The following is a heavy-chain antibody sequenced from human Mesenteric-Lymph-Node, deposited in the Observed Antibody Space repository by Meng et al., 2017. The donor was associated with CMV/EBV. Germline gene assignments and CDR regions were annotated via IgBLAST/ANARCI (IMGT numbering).Heavy chain of an antibody. CDR3: AKLSIAAAGTDY. CDR1: GFTFTDAW. Sequence: GGSLRLSCAASGFTFTDAWMSWVRQAPGKGLEWVGRIRREADGGTTDYAAPVKGRFTISRDDSKNTLYLQMNSLRAEDTAVYYCAKLSIAAAGTDYWGQGTLVTVSS. CDR2: IRREADGGTT. D-gene: IGHD6-13*01. V-gene: IGHV3-15*01. J-gene: IGHJ4*02.